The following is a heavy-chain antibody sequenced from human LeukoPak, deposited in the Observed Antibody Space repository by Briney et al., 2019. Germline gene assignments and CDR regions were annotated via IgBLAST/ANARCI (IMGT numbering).Heavy chain of an antibody. CDR1: GGSITTYY. V-gene: IGHV4-59*01. J-gene: IGHJ3*02. CDR3: ARDETSKGDAFDI. Sequence: SETLSLTCIISGGSITTYYWSWIRQPPPKGLEWIGYIHSSGSTNYNPSLKDRLTISIDTTKNQFSLKLNSVTAADTAVYYCARDETSKGDAFDIWGQGTMVTVSS. CDR2: IHSSGST.